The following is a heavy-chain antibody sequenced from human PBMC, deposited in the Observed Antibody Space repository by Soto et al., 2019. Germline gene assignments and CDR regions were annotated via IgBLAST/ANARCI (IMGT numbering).Heavy chain of an antibody. J-gene: IGHJ5*02. CDR2: INPNSGGT. V-gene: IGHV1-2*02. CDR1: GYTFTGYY. CDR3: ARGQTGSLFGDYVWHWFDP. D-gene: IGHD4-17*01. Sequence: ASVKVSCKASGYTFTGYYMHWVRQAPGQGLEWMGWINPNSGGTNYAQKFQGRVTMTRDTSISTAYMELSRLRSDDTAVYYCARGQTGSLFGDYVWHWFDPWGQGTLVTVSS.